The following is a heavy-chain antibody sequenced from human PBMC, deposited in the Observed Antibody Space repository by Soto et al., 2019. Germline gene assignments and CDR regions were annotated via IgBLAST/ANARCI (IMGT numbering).Heavy chain of an antibody. CDR1: GYTFTGYY. D-gene: IGHD2-2*01. CDR2: INPNSGGT. J-gene: IGHJ2*01. CDR3: ARIPAAIPAYWYFDL. V-gene: IGHV1-2*02. Sequence: ASVKVSCKASGYTFTGYYMHWVRQAPGQGLEWMGWINPNSGGTNYAQKFQGRVTMTRNTSISTAYMELSSLRSEDTAVYYCARIPAAIPAYWYFDLWGRGTLVTVSS.